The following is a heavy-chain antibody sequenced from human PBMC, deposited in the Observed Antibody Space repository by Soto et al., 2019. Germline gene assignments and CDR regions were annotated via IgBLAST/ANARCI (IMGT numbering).Heavy chain of an antibody. CDR3: ARDNSSSSWRGAGGDYYGMDV. J-gene: IGHJ6*02. D-gene: IGHD6-6*01. V-gene: IGHV6-1*01. Sequence: SQTLSLTCAISGDSVSSNSAAWNWIRQSPSRGLEWLGRTYYRFKWYNDYAVSVKSRITINPDTSKNQFSLQLNSVTPEDTAVYYFARDNSSSSWRGAGGDYYGMDVWGQGTTVTVSS. CDR1: GDSVSSNSAA. CDR2: TYYRFKWYN.